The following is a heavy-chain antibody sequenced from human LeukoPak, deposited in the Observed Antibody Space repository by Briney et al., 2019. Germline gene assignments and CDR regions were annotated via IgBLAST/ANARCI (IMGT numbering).Heavy chain of an antibody. Sequence: GGSLRLSCAASGFTFSGYEMTWGRQAPGRGLEWGANINQDGSERYYVDSLNGRFTISRDNAKNSLYLQMNSLRAEDTAVYYCAELGITMIGGVWGKGTTVTISS. V-gene: IGHV3-7*01. D-gene: IGHD3-10*02. CDR1: GFTFSGYE. CDR2: INQDGSER. J-gene: IGHJ6*04. CDR3: AELGITMIGGV.